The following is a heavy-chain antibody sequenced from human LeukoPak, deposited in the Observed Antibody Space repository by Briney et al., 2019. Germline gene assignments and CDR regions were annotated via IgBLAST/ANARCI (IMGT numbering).Heavy chain of an antibody. J-gene: IGHJ4*02. CDR1: GGSISSNNCY. D-gene: IGHD6-19*01. V-gene: IGHV4-39*01. CDR3: ARRIAVAGGYFDL. CDR2: IYYSGSP. Sequence: SETLSLTCTVSGGSISSNNCYWGWIRQPPGKGLEWIGSIYYSGSPYYNPSLKSRVTISVDTSKNQFSLRLRSVTAADTAVYYCARRIAVAGGYFDLWGQGSLVTISS.